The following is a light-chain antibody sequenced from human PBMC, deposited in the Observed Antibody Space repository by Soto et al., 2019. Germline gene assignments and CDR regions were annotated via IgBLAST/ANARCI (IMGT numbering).Light chain of an antibody. CDR1: SSDMGNYDF. CDR3: SSYTTSTTFIL. Sequence: QSALTQPASVSGSPGQSITISCTGTSSDMGNYDFVSWYQQVPDTAPKAMIYEVSSPPSGVSNRFSGSKSGNTASLTISGLQAEDEAYYSCSSYTTSTTFILFGGGTKLTVL. CDR2: EVS. J-gene: IGLJ2*01. V-gene: IGLV2-14*01.